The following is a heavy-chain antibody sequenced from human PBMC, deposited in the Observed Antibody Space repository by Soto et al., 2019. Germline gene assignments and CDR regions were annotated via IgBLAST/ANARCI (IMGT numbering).Heavy chain of an antibody. CDR2: IIPIFGTA. CDR1: GCTFSTYA. V-gene: IGHV1-69*13. D-gene: IGHD3-3*01. Sequence: SVKVSCKASGCTFSTYAISWVRQAPGQGLEWMGGIIPIFGTAKYAQKFQGRVTITADESTSTAYMELSSLRSEDTAVYYCAREIFGVIISGGRDAFDIWGQGTMVTVSS. J-gene: IGHJ3*02. CDR3: AREIFGVIISGGRDAFDI.